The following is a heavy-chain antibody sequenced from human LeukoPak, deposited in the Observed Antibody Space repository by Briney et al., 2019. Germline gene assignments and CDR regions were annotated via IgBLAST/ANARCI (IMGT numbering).Heavy chain of an antibody. Sequence: PSETLSLTCTVPGGSISSSSYYWGWIRQPPGKGLEWIGSIYYSGSTYYNPSLKSRVTISVDTSKNQFSLKLSSVTAADTAVYYCATRNMIVASFDYWGQGTLVTVSS. CDR2: IYYSGST. D-gene: IGHD3-22*01. CDR3: ATRNMIVASFDY. CDR1: GGSISSSSYY. J-gene: IGHJ4*02. V-gene: IGHV4-39*01.